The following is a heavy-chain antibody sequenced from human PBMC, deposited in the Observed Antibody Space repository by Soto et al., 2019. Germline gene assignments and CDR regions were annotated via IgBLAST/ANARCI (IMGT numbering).Heavy chain of an antibody. J-gene: IGHJ5*02. CDR1: GFTFSSYA. V-gene: IGHV3-64D*08. CDR2: ISSNGGST. CDR3: VKDRGYCSGGSCYSVWFDP. Sequence: GGSLRLSCSASGFTFSSYAMHWVRQAPGKGLEYVSAISSNGGSTYYADSVKGRFTISRDNSKNTLYLQMSSLRAEDTAVYYCVKDRGYCSGGSCYSVWFDPWGQGTLVTVSS. D-gene: IGHD2-15*01.